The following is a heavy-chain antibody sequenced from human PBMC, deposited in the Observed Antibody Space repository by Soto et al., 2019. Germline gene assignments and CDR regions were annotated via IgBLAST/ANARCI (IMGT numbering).Heavy chain of an antibody. CDR3: AHIRATFVDY. Sequence: QITLKESGPTLVKPTQTLTLTCTFSGFSLSTSGVGVGWIRQPPGKALEWLALIYWNDDKRYSPSLKSRLTITKDTSKNEVVLTMDIMDPVDTGTYYCAHIRATFVDYWGQGTLVTVSS. CDR1: GFSLSTSGVG. J-gene: IGHJ4*02. CDR2: IYWNDDK. V-gene: IGHV2-5*01.